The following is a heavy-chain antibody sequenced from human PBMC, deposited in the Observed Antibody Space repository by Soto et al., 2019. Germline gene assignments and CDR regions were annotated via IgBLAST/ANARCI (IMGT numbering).Heavy chain of an antibody. D-gene: IGHD3-10*01. V-gene: IGHV4-59*01. CDR2: VYYLGST. Sequence: SETLSLTCSVSGGSMSEYFWSWTLQAPERGLEWIVYVYYLGSTDYNPSLKSRVTISVDTSKRQFSLRLSSVTAADAAIYYCARDGYDGSGSPYPAYWGPGTQVTVSS. J-gene: IGHJ4*02. CDR1: GGSMSEYF. CDR3: ARDGYDGSGSPYPAY.